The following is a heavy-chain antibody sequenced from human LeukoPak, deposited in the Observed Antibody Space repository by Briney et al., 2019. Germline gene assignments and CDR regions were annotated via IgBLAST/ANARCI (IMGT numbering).Heavy chain of an antibody. CDR2: INHSGST. CDR3: ASTMVRGVIRI. CDR1: GDSITGYY. V-gene: IGHV4-34*01. J-gene: IGHJ4*02. D-gene: IGHD3-10*01. Sequence: SETLSLTCSVSGDSITGYYWGWVRQPPGKGLEWIGEINHSGSTNYNPSLKSRVTISVDTSKNQFSLKLSSVTAADTAVYYCASTMVRGVIRIWGQGTLVTVSS.